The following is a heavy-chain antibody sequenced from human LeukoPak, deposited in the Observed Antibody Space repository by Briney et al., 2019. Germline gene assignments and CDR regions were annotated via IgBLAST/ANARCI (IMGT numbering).Heavy chain of an antibody. J-gene: IGHJ6*03. CDR3: ARGWSGSYYSHYYYYITS. CDR1: GYTFTGYY. CDR2: INPNSGGT. V-gene: IGHV1-2*02. Sequence: GASVKVSCKASGYTFTGYYMHWVRQAPGQGLEWMGWINPNSGGTNYAQKFQGRVTMTRDTSISTAYMELSRLRSDDTAVYYCARGWSGSYYSHYYYYITSGAKGPRSPSP. D-gene: IGHD1-26*01.